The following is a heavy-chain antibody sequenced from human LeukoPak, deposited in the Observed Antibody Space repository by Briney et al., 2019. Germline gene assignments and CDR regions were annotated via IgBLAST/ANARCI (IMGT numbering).Heavy chain of an antibody. CDR3: ARVGGTHDYYYYMDV. J-gene: IGHJ6*03. V-gene: IGHV4-59*01. CDR2: VYYSGGT. D-gene: IGHD3-16*01. CDR1: GGSIRSYY. Sequence: SETLSLTCTVSGGSIRSYYWSWIRQPPGKGLEWIGYVYYSGGTDYNPSLKSRVTISVDTSRNQFSLKLNSLTAADTATYYCARVGGTHDYYYYMDVWGKGTTVTVSS.